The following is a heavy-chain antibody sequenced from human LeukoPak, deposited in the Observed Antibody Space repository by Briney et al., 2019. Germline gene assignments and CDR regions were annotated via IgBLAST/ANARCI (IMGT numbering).Heavy chain of an antibody. V-gene: IGHV3-7*01. CDR1: GFTFSSNW. D-gene: IGHD2-2*01. CDR3: ARDWSSTGGFDF. CDR2: INQDGSVK. J-gene: IGHJ3*01. Sequence: GGSLRLSCVASGFTFSSNWMNWVRQVPGKGLEWVGNINQDGSVKHSVDSVKGRLTISRDNAKNLMYLQMNSLRVDDTAVYYCARDWSSTGGFDFWGQGTTVTVSS.